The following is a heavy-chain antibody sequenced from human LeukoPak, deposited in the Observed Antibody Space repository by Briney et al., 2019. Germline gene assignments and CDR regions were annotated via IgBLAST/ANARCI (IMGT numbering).Heavy chain of an antibody. CDR1: GYTFTSYG. J-gene: IGHJ5*02. CDR3: ARDRRDYGGNLNWFDP. CDR2: ISAYNGNT. V-gene: IGHV1-18*01. Sequence: ASAKVSCKASGYTFTSYGISWVRQAPGQGLEWMGWISAYNGNTNYAQKLQGRVTMTTDTSTSTAYMELRSLRSDDTAVYYCARDRRDYGGNLNWFDPWGQGTLVTVSS. D-gene: IGHD4-23*01.